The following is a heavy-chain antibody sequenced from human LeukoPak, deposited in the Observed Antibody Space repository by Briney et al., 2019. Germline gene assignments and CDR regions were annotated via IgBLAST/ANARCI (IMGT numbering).Heavy chain of an antibody. J-gene: IGHJ2*01. CDR2: LFGGGGST. CDR3: AKEELPTPMPCWYFDL. D-gene: IGHD2-2*01. V-gene: IGHV3-23*01. CDR1: GFTFSSYA. Sequence: GGSLRLSCAASGFTFSSYAMSWVRQAPGKGLEWVSALFGGGGSTYYADSVKGRFTISRDNSKNTLYLQMNSLRAEDTAVYYCAKEELPTPMPCWYFDLWGRGTLVTVSS.